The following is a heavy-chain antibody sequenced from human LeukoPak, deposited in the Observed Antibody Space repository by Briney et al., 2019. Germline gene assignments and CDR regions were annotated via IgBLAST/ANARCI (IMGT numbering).Heavy chain of an antibody. V-gene: IGHV3-64*01. CDR2: ISSNGGST. J-gene: IGHJ4*02. CDR1: GFTFSNAW. D-gene: IGHD3-3*01. CDR3: AWRFDY. Sequence: PGGSLRLSCAASGFTFSNAWMSWVRQAPGKGLEYVSAISSNGGSTYYANSVKGRFTISRDNSKNSLYLQMNSLRAEDTAVYYCAWRFDYWGQGTLVTVSS.